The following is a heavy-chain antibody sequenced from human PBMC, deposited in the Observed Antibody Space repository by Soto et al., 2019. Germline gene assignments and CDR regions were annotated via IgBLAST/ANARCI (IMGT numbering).Heavy chain of an antibody. V-gene: IGHV1-18*04. CDR2: ISAYNGDT. D-gene: IGHD4-17*01. CDR3: ARPTRPVTTQSLGLVGYYYGMDV. J-gene: IGHJ6*02. CDR1: GYTFTSYS. Sequence: GASVKVSCKASGYTFTSYSINWVRQVPGQGLEWMGRISAYNGDTNYAQKFQGRVTITADESTSTAYMELSSLRSEDTAVYYCARPTRPVTTQSLGLVGYYYGMDVWGQGTTVTVSS.